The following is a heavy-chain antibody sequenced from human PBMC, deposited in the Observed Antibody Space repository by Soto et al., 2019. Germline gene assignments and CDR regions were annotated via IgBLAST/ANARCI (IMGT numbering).Heavy chain of an antibody. Sequence: GGSLRLSCAASGFTFSSYEMNWVRQAPGKGLEWVSYISSSGSTIYYADSVKGRFTISRDNAKNSLYLQMNSLRAEDTAVYYCARFNWGSSDYWGQGTLVTVSS. V-gene: IGHV3-48*03. CDR2: ISSSGSTI. D-gene: IGHD7-27*01. CDR3: ARFNWGSSDY. CDR1: GFTFSSYE. J-gene: IGHJ4*02.